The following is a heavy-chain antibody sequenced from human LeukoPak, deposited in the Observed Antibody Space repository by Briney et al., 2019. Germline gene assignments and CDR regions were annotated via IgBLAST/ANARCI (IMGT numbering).Heavy chain of an antibody. Sequence: ASVKVSCKASGYTFTSYGISWVRQAPGQGLEWMGWISAYNGNTNYAQKLQGRVTMTTDTSTSTAYMELRSLRSDDTAVYYCAGSGLSSAHRLTQGYWGQGTLVTVSS. CDR1: GYTFTSYG. V-gene: IGHV1-18*01. CDR2: ISAYNGNT. D-gene: IGHD1-14*01. CDR3: AGSGLSSAHRLTQGY. J-gene: IGHJ4*02.